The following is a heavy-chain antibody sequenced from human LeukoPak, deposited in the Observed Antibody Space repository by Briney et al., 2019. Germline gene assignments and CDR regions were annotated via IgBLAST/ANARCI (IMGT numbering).Heavy chain of an antibody. CDR1: GYTFRSYA. Sequence: GGSMRLSCAVSGYTFRSYAMSWVRQAAGKGLEWVSTISGSGGDTYYADSVKGRFTISRDNSKNTLYLQMNSLRVEDTAVYYCAKGSGDPADFDYWGQGTLVTVSS. V-gene: IGHV3-23*01. D-gene: IGHD1-1*01. CDR3: AKGSGDPADFDY. J-gene: IGHJ4*02. CDR2: ISGSGGDT.